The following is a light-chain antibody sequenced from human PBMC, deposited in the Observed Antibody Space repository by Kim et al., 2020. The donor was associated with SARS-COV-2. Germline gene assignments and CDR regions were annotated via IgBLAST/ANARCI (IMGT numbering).Light chain of an antibody. J-gene: IGKJ1*01. CDR2: RTS. CDR3: QQSYNFPRT. V-gene: IGKV1-39*01. Sequence: ASVGDRVTITCRASQSVSGWLNWYQQKPGKAPHLLIYRTSTLQTVVPPRFSGSASGTDFTLTINTLQPEDFATYYCQQSYNFPRTFGQGTKVDIK. CDR1: QSVSGW.